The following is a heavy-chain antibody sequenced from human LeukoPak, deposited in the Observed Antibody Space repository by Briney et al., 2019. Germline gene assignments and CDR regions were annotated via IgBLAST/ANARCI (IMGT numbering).Heavy chain of an antibody. CDR2: IRADGQAT. CDR1: GVSFGADA. V-gene: IGHV3-23*01. CDR3: PRDPYNTILYRLAH. D-gene: IGHD3-10*01. J-gene: IGHJ4*02. Sequence: GGALRLSCAGSGVSFGADAMSWGCEGPGGGVGCGSSIRADGQATYYADSVEGRSTVSRDNSKSTLYLPLNSLTAEETATYYCPRDPYNTILYRLAHWGQGTLVTVSP.